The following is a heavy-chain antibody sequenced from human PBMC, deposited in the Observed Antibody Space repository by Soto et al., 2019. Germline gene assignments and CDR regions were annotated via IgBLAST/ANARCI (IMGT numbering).Heavy chain of an antibody. CDR2: INPSGGST. V-gene: IGHV1-46*01. CDR3: ARYSRDDYFDY. D-gene: IGHD1-26*01. J-gene: IGHJ4*02. Sequence: QVQLVQSGAEVKKPGASVKVSCKASGYTFTSYYMHWVRQAPGQGLEWMGIINPSGGSTSYAQKFQGRVTMTRDTSTCTVYMELSSLRSEDTAVYYCARYSRDDYFDYWGQGTLVTVSS. CDR1: GYTFTSYY.